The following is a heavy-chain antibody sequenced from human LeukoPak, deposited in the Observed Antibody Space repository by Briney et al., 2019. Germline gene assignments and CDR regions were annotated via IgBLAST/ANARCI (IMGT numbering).Heavy chain of an antibody. D-gene: IGHD3-16*02. J-gene: IGHJ5*02. CDR3: ARVILVGWFDP. CDR1: GYTFTIYG. Sequence: GASVKVSFKASGYTFTIYGISWVRQAPGQGLEWMGWISAYNGNTNYAQKLQGRVTMTTDTSTSTAYMELRSLRSDDTAVYYCARVILVGWFDPWGQGTLVTVSS. V-gene: IGHV1-18*01. CDR2: ISAYNGNT.